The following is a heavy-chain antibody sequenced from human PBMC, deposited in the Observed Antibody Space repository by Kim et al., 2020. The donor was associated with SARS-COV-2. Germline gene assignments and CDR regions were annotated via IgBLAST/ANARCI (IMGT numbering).Heavy chain of an antibody. J-gene: IGHJ6*03. CDR2: TYYRSKWYN. D-gene: IGHD3-3*01. CDR1: GDSVSSNSAA. Sequence: SQTLSLTCAISGDSVSSNSAAWNWIRQSPSRGLEWLGRTYYRSKWYNDYAVSVKSRITINPDTSKNQFSLQLNSVTPEDTAVYYCARGVGYYDFWSGYDGLYYYMDVWGKGTTVTVSS. CDR3: ARGVGYYDFWSGYDGLYYYMDV. V-gene: IGHV6-1*01.